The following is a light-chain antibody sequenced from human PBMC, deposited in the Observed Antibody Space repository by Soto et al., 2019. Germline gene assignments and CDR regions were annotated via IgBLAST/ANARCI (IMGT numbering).Light chain of an antibody. V-gene: IGKV3-15*01. CDR2: GAS. Sequence: EVVMTQSPATLSVSPGETATLSCRASQSVGSNLTWYQQKPGQAPRLLIFGASTRATSIPARFTGSRSGTEFTLTISSLQSEDFAVYYCQQYNTWPRTFGQGTKVDIK. CDR3: QQYNTWPRT. CDR1: QSVGSN. J-gene: IGKJ1*01.